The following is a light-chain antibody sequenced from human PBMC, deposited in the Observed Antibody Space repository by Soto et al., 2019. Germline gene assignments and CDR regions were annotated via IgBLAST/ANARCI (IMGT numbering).Light chain of an antibody. CDR1: QDIRKY. V-gene: IGKV1-33*01. CDR3: QHYDHLPPFT. J-gene: IGKJ3*01. CDR2: GAS. Sequence: DIQMTQSPSSLSASVGDRVTITCQASQDIRKYLSWYQQKPGRAPKLLIYGASNLETGVPSRFSGSGYGTDCTFTISSLQPEDIGTYYCQHYDHLPPFTFGPGNKVAIK.